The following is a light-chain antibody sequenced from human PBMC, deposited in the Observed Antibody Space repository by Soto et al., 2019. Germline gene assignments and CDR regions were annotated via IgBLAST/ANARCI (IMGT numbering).Light chain of an antibody. Sequence: EIVMTQSPANLSVSPGERATLSCRASQSVSSNLAWYQQKPGQGPRLLIYGASTRATSIPARFSGSGSGTEFTSTINSLQSEDFSVYYCQADNKWPPYTFGQGTKLEIK. CDR1: QSVSSN. CDR2: GAS. V-gene: IGKV3-15*01. CDR3: QADNKWPPYT. J-gene: IGKJ2*01.